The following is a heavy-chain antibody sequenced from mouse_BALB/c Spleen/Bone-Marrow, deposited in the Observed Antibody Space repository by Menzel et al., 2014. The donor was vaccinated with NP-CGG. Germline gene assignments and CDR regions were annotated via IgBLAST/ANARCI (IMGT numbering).Heavy chain of an antibody. Sequence: DVMLVESGGGLVQPGGSRKLSCAASGFTFSSFGMHWVRQAPEKGLEWVAYISSGSSTICYADTVKGRFTISRDNPKNTLFLQMTSLRSEDTAMYYCASSPYGYFDYWGQGTTLTVSS. CDR1: GFTFSSFG. V-gene: IGHV5-17*02. CDR2: ISSGSSTI. CDR3: ASSPYGYFDY. J-gene: IGHJ2*01. D-gene: IGHD1-1*01.